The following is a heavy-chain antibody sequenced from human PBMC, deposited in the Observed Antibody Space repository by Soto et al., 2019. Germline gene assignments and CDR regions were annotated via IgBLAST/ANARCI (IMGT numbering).Heavy chain of an antibody. CDR1: GGSNRGYY. V-gene: IGHV4-59*01. D-gene: IGHD3-10*01. J-gene: IGHJ5*02. CDR3: ARWSLWFGGRLDP. CDR2: IYYSGST. Sequence: SETLPPTGTVPGGSNRGYYWSWIRQPPGKGLERIAYIYYSGSTNYNPSLKSRVTISLDTSENQFSLKLSSVTAADTAVYYCARWSLWFGGRLDPWGQGTLVTVSS.